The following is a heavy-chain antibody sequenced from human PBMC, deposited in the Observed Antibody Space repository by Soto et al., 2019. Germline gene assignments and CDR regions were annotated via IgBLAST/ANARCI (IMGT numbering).Heavy chain of an antibody. J-gene: IGHJ5*02. V-gene: IGHV3-73*02. CDR3: TRLSRAEVFWFDP. D-gene: IGHD6-25*01. Sequence: EVQLVESGGGLVQPGGSLKISCAASGFALSDSAVHWVRQAPGKGLEWVGRIKSRAENFATAFAAAVSGRFTIFRDDSRTTESLQMAGLKTEDTDVYFCTRLSRAEVFWFDPWGQGTLVTVSS. CDR1: GFALSDSA. CDR2: IKSRAENFAT.